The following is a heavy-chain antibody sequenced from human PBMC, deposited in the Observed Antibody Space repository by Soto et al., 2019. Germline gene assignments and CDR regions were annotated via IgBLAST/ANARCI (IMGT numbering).Heavy chain of an antibody. V-gene: IGHV4-61*01. D-gene: IGHD4-17*01. CDR2: IYYSGST. J-gene: IGHJ6*02. Sequence: TSETLSLTCTVSGGSVSSGSYYWSWIRQPPGKGLEWIGYIYYSGSTNYNPSLKSRVTISVDTSKNQFSLKLSSVTAADTAVYYCARVTTDYYCYGMDVWGQGTTVTVSS. CDR1: GGSVSSGSYY. CDR3: ARVTTDYYCYGMDV.